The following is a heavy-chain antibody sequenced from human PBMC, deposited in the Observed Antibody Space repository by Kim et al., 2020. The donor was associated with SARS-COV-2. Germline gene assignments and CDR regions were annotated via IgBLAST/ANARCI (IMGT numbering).Heavy chain of an antibody. CDR3: ARFPNYASYPNWFDP. CDR2: INAAGIRT. V-gene: IGHV3-23*01. J-gene: IGHJ5*02. D-gene: IGHD1-7*01. Sequence: GGSLRLSCAASGFTLSGYAMNWVRQAPGKGLEWVSAINAAGIRTYYADSVKGRFTISRDNSRSTVSLQMNSLRVEDTAVYYCARFPNYASYPNWFDPWGRGTLVTVSS. CDR1: GFTLSGYA.